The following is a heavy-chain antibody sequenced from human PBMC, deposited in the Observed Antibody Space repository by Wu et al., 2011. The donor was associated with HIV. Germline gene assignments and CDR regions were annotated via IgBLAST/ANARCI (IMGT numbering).Heavy chain of an antibody. CDR1: GYTFTSYD. CDR2: MNPNSGNT. J-gene: IGHJ6*02. V-gene: IGHV1-8*02. CDR3: ARDGVMTGDGSYYYYSGMDV. D-gene: IGHD7-27*01. Sequence: QVQLVQSGAEVKKPGSSVKVSCKASGYTFTSYDINWVRQATGQGLEWMGWMNPNSGNTDYAQKFQGRVTMTTDTSTSTIYMELRSLRSDDTAVYYCARDGVMTGDGSYYYYSGMDVWGQGTDGHRLL.